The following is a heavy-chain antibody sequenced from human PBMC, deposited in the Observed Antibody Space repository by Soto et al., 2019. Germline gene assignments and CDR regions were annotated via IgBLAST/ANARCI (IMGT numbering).Heavy chain of an antibody. CDR2: VYHTGNT. D-gene: IGHD1-20*01. CDR3: AREQYNWKL. CDR1: GVSITPYY. V-gene: IGHV4-59*01. J-gene: IGHJ4*02. Sequence: QVQLQESGPGLVKPSETLSLTCTVSGVSITPYYWTWIRNPPGKGLEWIGYVYHTGNTYYNPSLKSRVTISLDTSKNQVSLRLKSVTAADTAVYYCAREQYNWKLWGKGTLVTVSS.